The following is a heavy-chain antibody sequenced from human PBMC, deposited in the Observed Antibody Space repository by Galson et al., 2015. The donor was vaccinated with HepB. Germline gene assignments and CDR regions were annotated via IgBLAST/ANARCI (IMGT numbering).Heavy chain of an antibody. CDR2: ISSSGGTI. J-gene: IGHJ6*02. D-gene: IGHD4-17*01. V-gene: IGHV3-48*02. CDR1: GFSFNTYS. CDR3: VRDLDGDYPGYQYYYGMDV. Sequence: SLRLSCAASGFSFNTYSVNWVRQAPGKGLEWVSYISSSGGTIHYADSVKGRFTVSRDNAQNSLYLQMNSLRDEDTAVYYCVRDLDGDYPGYQYYYGMDVWGQGTTVTVSS.